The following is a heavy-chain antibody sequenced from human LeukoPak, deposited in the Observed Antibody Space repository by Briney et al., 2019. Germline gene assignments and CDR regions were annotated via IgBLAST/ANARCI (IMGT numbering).Heavy chain of an antibody. V-gene: IGHV3-53*01. Sequence: GGSLRLSCAASGFTVSSNYMSWVRQAPGKGLEWVSVIYSGGSTYHADSVKGRFTISRDNSKNTLYLQMNSLRAEDTAVYYCASARSEVDCGADCYSAYYFDYWGQGTLVTVSS. CDR1: GFTVSSNY. CDR3: ASARSEVDCGADCYSAYYFDY. CDR2: IYSGGST. D-gene: IGHD2-21*02. J-gene: IGHJ4*02.